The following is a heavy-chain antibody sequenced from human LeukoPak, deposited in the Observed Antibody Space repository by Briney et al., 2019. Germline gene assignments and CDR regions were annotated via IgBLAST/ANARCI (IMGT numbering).Heavy chain of an antibody. CDR3: ARDPGGHCDGHSCWGSRIDP. V-gene: IGHV4-34*01. Sequence: SETLSLTCAVYVGSFSGYYWSWIRQPPGKGLEWIGRIYYTGSTYYNPSLKSRLTISIDTSKKQFSLKLTSVTAADTAVYYCARDPGGHCDGHSCWGSRIDPWGQGTLVTVSS. CDR2: IYYTGST. J-gene: IGHJ5*02. D-gene: IGHD2-15*01. CDR1: VGSFSGYY.